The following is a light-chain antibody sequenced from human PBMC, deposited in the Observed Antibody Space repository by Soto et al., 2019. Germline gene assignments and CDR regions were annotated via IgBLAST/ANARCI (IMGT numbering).Light chain of an antibody. CDR2: GAS. V-gene: IGKV3-20*01. CDR1: QSVSSSY. J-gene: IGKJ1*01. CDR3: QQYYNWPWT. Sequence: EIVLTQSPGTLSLSPXERATLSCRASQSVSSSYLAWXXXXPGQAPRLVIYGASSRATGIPDRFSASGSGTDFTLTISRLEPEDFAVYYCQQYYNWPWTFGPGTKVDIK.